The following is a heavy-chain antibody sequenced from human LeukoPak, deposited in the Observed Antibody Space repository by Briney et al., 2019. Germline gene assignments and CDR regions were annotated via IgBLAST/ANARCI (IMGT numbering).Heavy chain of an antibody. Sequence: GGSLRLSCAASGFTFSSYAMSWVRQAPGKGLEWVSAISGSGGSTYYADSVKGRFTISRDNSKNTLYLQMNSLRAEDTAVYYCGKSPASIAAAGGVDYWGQGTLVTVSS. D-gene: IGHD6-13*01. J-gene: IGHJ4*02. V-gene: IGHV3-23*01. CDR1: GFTFSSYA. CDR2: ISGSGGST. CDR3: GKSPASIAAAGGVDY.